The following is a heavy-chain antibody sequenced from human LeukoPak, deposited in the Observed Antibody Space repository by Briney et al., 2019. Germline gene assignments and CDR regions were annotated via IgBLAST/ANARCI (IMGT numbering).Heavy chain of an antibody. D-gene: IGHD3-3*01. CDR1: GYTFTGYY. V-gene: IGHV1-2*02. CDR3: ATPHTIFGVVIIRRSFDAFDI. Sequence: GASVKVSCKASGYTFTGYYMHWVRQAPGQGLEWMGWINPNSGGTNYAQKFQGRVTMTEDTSTDTAYMELSSLRSEDTAVYYCATPHTIFGVVIIRRSFDAFDIWGQGTMVTVSS. J-gene: IGHJ3*02. CDR2: INPNSGGT.